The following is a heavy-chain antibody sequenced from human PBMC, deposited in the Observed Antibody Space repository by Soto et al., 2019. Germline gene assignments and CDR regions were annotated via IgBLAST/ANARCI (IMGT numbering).Heavy chain of an antibody. Sequence: PGGSLRLSCAASGFTFSSYAMHWVRQAPGKGLEWVAVISYDGSNKYYADSVKGRFTISRDNSKNTLYLQMNSLRAEDTAVYYCASLYDSSPWGQGTLVTVSS. CDR1: GFTFSSYA. CDR3: ASLYDSSP. CDR2: ISYDGSNK. V-gene: IGHV3-30-3*01. J-gene: IGHJ5*02. D-gene: IGHD3-22*01.